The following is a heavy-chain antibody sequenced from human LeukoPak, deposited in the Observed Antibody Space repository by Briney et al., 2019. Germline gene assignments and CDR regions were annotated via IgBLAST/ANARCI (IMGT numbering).Heavy chain of an antibody. CDR3: ARDGPTYYYVGYFQH. J-gene: IGHJ1*01. V-gene: IGHV4-59*12. D-gene: IGHD3-10*02. CDR1: GGSISSYY. Sequence: PSETLSLTCTVSGGSISSYYWNWIRQPPGKGLEWIGYIYYSGSTNYNPSLKSRVTISVDTSKNQFSLKLSSVTAADTAVYYCARDGPTYYYVGYFQHWGQGTLVTVSS. CDR2: IYYSGST.